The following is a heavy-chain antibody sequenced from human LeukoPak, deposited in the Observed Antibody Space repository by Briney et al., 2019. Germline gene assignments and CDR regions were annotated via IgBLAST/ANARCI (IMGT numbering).Heavy chain of an antibody. CDR1: GGTISSSSYY. CDR2: IYYSGST. J-gene: IGHJ4*02. D-gene: IGHD1-14*01. Sequence: SETLSLTCTVSGGTISSSSYYWGWIRQPPGKGLEWIGSIYYSGSTYYNPSLKSRVTISVDTSKNQFSLKLSSVTAADTAVYYCARARRDVAEAMDWGQGTLVTVSS. CDR3: ARARRDVAEAMD. V-gene: IGHV4-39*07.